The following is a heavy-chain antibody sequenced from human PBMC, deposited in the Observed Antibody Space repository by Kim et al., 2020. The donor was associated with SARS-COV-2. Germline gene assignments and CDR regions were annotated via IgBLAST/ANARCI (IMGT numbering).Heavy chain of an antibody. V-gene: IGHV4-34*01. D-gene: IGHD1-26*01. CDR3: VRGTFRSGRYDY. CDR1: GGSFSGYY. Sequence: SETLSLTCAVYGGSFSGYYWSWIRQPPGKGLEWIGEINHSGSTNYNPSPKSRVTISVDTSKNQFSLKLSSVTAADTAVYYCVRGTFRSGRYDYWGQGTRVTVSS. J-gene: IGHJ4*02. CDR2: INHSGST.